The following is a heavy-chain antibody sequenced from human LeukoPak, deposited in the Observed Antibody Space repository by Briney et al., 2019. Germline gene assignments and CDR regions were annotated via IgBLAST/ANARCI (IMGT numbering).Heavy chain of an antibody. CDR1: GFTFSTYW. J-gene: IGHJ4*02. CDR2: INSDVSTI. CDR3: VRAGVAGGLDY. D-gene: IGHD6-19*01. Sequence: GGSLTLSCAASGFTFSTYWMHWVRQTPGKGLVWVSHINSDVSTITYADSVEGRFTISRDNAKNTLYLEMNSLRAEDTAVYYCVRAGVAGGLDYWGQGTLVNVSS. V-gene: IGHV3-74*01.